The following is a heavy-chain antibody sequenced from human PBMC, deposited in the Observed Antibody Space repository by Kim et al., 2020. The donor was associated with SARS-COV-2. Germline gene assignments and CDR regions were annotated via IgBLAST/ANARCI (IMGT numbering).Heavy chain of an antibody. Sequence: GGSLRLSCAASGFTFSSYSMNWVRQAPGKGLEWVTSISSSSSYIYYADSVKGRFTISRDNAKNSLYLQMNSLRAEDTALYYCARNIPTKDCSGGSCYGGTGGMDVWGQGTTVTVSS. V-gene: IGHV3-21*01. CDR3: ARNIPTKDCSGGSCYGGTGGMDV. D-gene: IGHD2-15*01. CDR1: GFTFSSYS. CDR2: ISSSSSYI. J-gene: IGHJ6*02.